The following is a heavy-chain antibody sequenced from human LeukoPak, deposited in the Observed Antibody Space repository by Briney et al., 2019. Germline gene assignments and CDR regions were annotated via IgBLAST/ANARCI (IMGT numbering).Heavy chain of an antibody. CDR1: GFTFSSYA. V-gene: IGHV3-64*01. Sequence: GGSLRLSCAASGFTFSSYAMHWARQAPGEGLEYVSSISYNGGSTFYANSVKGRFTISRDNSKNTVYLQMGSLRAEDMAVYYCARLAGGSYSDYWGQGTLVTVSS. D-gene: IGHD1-26*01. CDR3: ARLAGGSYSDY. CDR2: ISYNGGST. J-gene: IGHJ4*02.